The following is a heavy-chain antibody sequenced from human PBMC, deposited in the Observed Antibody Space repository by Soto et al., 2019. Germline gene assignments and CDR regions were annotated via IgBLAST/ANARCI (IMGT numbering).Heavy chain of an antibody. Sequence: QVQLQESGPGLVKPSQTLSLTCTVSGGSISSGGYYWSWIRQHPGKGLEWIGYIYYSGSTYYNPYLKSVVTIAVDTSQNRVSLKLSSVTSADTAVYYCAREAVVITFGEVFGYWGQGTLVTFCS. D-gene: IGHD3-16*01. J-gene: IGHJ4*02. CDR3: AREAVVITFGEVFGY. CDR2: IYYSGST. CDR1: GGSISSGGYY. V-gene: IGHV4-31*01.